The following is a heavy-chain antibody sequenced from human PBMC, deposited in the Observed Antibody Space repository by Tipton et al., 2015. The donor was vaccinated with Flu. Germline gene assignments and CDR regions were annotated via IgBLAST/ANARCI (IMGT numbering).Heavy chain of an antibody. D-gene: IGHD4/OR15-4a*01. CDR3: ARDGDNSVWSFAFDV. V-gene: IGHV1-2*06. Sequence: QLVQSGAEVKKTGASVKVSCKASGYSFTGYGISWVRQAPGQGLEWMGRITPNSGGTNYEQKFQGRVTMTRDTSISTAYMVLSMLTSDDTAVYFCARDGDNSVWSFAFDVWGQVTLVTVSS. CDR1: GYSFTGYG. CDR2: ITPNSGGT. J-gene: IGHJ3*01.